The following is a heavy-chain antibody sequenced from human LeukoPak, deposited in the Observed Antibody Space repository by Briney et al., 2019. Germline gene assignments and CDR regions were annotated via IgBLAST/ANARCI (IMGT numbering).Heavy chain of an antibody. CDR3: AGGFVGGGWHAY. Sequence: SQTLSLTCAISGDSVSSTSAAWNWLRQSPSRGLEWLGRAYYRSKWSIEYAPSVESRITINPDASKNQFSLQLVSVTPEDTAMYYCAGGFVGGGWHAYWGQGTLATVSS. V-gene: IGHV6-1*01. J-gene: IGHJ4*02. CDR1: GDSVSSTSAA. D-gene: IGHD3-16*01. CDR2: AYYRSKWSI.